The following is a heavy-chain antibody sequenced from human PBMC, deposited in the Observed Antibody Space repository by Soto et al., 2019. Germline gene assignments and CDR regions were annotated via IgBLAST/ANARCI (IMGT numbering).Heavy chain of an antibody. Sequence: SGPKLVNPTQTHTLTCTFSGFSLSTSGMCVSWIRQPPGKALEWLALIDWDDDKYYSTSLKTRLTISKDTSKNQVVLTMTNMDPVDTATYYCARIPAGFWSGYYRLADYYYGMDVWGQGTTVTVSS. CDR2: IDWDDDK. D-gene: IGHD3-3*01. CDR1: GFSLSTSGMC. J-gene: IGHJ6*02. V-gene: IGHV2-70*01. CDR3: ARIPAGFWSGYYRLADYYYGMDV.